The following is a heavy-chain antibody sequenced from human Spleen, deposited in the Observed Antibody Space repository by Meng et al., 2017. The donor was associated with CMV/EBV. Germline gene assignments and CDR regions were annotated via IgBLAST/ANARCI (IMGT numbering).Heavy chain of an antibody. V-gene: IGHV4-30-4*01. J-gene: IGHJ5*02. CDR2: IYYSGNT. CDR3: ARAEYYNWFDP. Sequence: QGQGQASGPGLVKPSQTPSLTCTVSGGSMSSGDYFWNWIRQPPGKGLEWIGYIYYSGNTYYNPSLKSRVTISIDTSKNQFSLKLSSVTAADTAVYYCARAEYYNWFDPWGQGTLVTVSS. CDR1: GGSMSSGDYF. D-gene: IGHD1-14*01.